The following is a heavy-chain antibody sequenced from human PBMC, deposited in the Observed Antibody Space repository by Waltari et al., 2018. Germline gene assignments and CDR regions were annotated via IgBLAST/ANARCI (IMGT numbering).Heavy chain of an antibody. Sequence: QLQLQESGPGLVKPSETLSLTCTVSGGSISSSSYYWGWIRQPPGKGLEWIGSIYYSGSTYYNPSLKSRVTISVDTSKNQFSLKLSSVTAADTAVYYCARMMGKGVPFDPWGQGTLVTVSS. D-gene: IGHD2-2*01. CDR1: GGSISSSSYY. CDR3: ARMMGKGVPFDP. J-gene: IGHJ5*02. V-gene: IGHV4-39*07. CDR2: IYYSGST.